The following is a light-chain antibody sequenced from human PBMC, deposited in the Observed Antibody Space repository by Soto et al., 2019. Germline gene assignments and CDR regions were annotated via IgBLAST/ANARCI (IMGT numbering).Light chain of an antibody. V-gene: IGKV3-11*01. CDR3: HQRSTWPFT. CDR2: DAS. J-gene: IGKJ3*01. CDR1: QSIISY. Sequence: EIVLTQSPATLSLSPGERATLSCRASQSIISYLAWYQQKPDQAPRLLIYDASNRATGIPARFSGSGSVTDFTLTISSLEPEDFAVYYCHQRSTWPFTFGPGTKVDIK.